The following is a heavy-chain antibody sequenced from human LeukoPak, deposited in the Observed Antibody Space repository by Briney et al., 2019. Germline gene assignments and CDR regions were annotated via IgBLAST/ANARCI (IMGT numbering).Heavy chain of an antibody. J-gene: IGHJ4*02. Sequence: GGSLRLSCAASGFTVSSNFMSWVRQAPGKGLEWVSVIYSGGSTYYADSVKGRFTISKDNSKNTLYLQMNSLRVEDTAVYYCALGLVTDYWGQGTLVTVSS. CDR2: IYSGGST. CDR3: ALGLVTDY. CDR1: GFTVSSNF. V-gene: IGHV3-66*01. D-gene: IGHD3-9*01.